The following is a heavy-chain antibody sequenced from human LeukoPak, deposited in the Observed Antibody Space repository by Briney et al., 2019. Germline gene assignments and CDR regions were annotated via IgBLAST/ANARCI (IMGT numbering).Heavy chain of an antibody. J-gene: IGHJ6*03. CDR3: ARGSSGLERPGYYYYYYMDV. CDR1: GYTFTSYD. CDR2: MNPNSGNT. Sequence: GASVKVSCKASGYTFTSYDINWVRQATGQGLEWMGWMNPNSGNTGYAQKFQGRVTITRNTSIGTAYMELSSLRSEDTAVYYCARGSSGLERPGYYYYYYMDVWGKGTTVTVSS. V-gene: IGHV1-8*03. D-gene: IGHD1-1*01.